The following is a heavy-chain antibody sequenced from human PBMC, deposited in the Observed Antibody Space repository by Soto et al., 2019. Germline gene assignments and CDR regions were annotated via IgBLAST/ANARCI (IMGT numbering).Heavy chain of an antibody. J-gene: IGHJ4*02. D-gene: IGHD6-19*01. Sequence: GGSLRLSCAASGFSFDTYNMNWVRQAPGKGLEWVSSISSGRPDIFYADSVRGRFTISRDDAKKSLFLQMNSLRADDTAVYYCTRDHLGIAAGDFDLWGQGTLVTVSS. CDR2: ISSGRPDI. CDR1: GFSFDTYN. CDR3: TRDHLGIAAGDFDL. V-gene: IGHV3-21*01.